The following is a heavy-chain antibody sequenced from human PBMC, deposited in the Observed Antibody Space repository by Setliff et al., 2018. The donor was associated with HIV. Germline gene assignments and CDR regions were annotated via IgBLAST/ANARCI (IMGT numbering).Heavy chain of an antibody. CDR1: GGPFSDHY. J-gene: IGHJ5*02. CDR2: IHHTGYM. D-gene: IGHD6-13*01. Sequence: SETLSLTCAVHGGPFSDHYWNWIRQPPGKGLEWIAEIHHTGYMNYNPSLTSRVIISVDTSKNQFSVKLNSVTAADTAVYYCARHRYSSSINWFDPWGQGTLVTVSS. CDR3: ARHRYSSSINWFDP. V-gene: IGHV4-34*01.